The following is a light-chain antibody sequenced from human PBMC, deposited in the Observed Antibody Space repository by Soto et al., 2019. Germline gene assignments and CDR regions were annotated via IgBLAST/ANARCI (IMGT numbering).Light chain of an antibody. CDR1: QDIIHF. CDR3: QKYNKDSPAT. Sequence: DIQMTQSPSSLSASVGDIVTFTGLAIQDIIHFLAWYQQRPGEVPRLLIYGASTLQSGVPSRFSGSGFGTDFTLTITSLQPEDVATYYCQKYNKDSPATFGPGTKVDI. CDR2: GAS. V-gene: IGKV1-27*01. J-gene: IGKJ1*01.